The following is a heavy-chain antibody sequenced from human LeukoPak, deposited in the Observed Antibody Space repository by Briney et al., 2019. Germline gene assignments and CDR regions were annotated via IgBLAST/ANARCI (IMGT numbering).Heavy chain of an antibody. V-gene: IGHV1-8*03. CDR3: ARARDVVGATRGWFDP. CDR2: MNPNSGNT. Sequence: ASVKVSCKASGYTFTSYDINWVRQATGQGLEWMGWMNPNSGNTGYAQKFQGRVTITRNTSISTAYMELSSLRSEDTAVYYCARARDVVGATRGWFDPWGQGTLVTVSS. CDR1: GYTFTSYD. D-gene: IGHD1-26*01. J-gene: IGHJ5*02.